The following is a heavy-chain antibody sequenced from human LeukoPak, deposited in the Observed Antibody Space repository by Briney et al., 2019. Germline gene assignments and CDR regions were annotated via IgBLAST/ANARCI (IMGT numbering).Heavy chain of an antibody. Sequence: SQTLSLTCTVSGGSISSGGYCWSWIRQHPGKGLEWIGYIYYSGSTYYNPSLKSRVTISVDTSKNQFSLKLSSVTAADTAVYYCARDLQGYCSGGSCYGGLGAFDIWGQGTMVTVSS. D-gene: IGHD2-15*01. CDR2: IYYSGST. J-gene: IGHJ3*02. CDR1: GGSISSGGYC. V-gene: IGHV4-31*03. CDR3: ARDLQGYCSGGSCYGGLGAFDI.